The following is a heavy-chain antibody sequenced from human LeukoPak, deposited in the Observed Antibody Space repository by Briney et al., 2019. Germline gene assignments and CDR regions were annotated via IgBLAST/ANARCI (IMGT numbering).Heavy chain of an antibody. Sequence: ASVKVSCKASGYTFSAYYIHRVRQAPGQGLEWMGWISPYSAETNYAQHFQGRVTMTRDTSVSTAYMELSRLRSDDTAVYYCARGSAFDFPDYWGQGTLVTVSS. J-gene: IGHJ4*02. D-gene: IGHD3-9*01. V-gene: IGHV1-2*02. CDR2: ISPYSAET. CDR3: ARGSAFDFPDY. CDR1: GYTFSAYY.